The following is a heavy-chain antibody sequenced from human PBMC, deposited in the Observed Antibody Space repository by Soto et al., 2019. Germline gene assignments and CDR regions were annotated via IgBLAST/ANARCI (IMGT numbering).Heavy chain of an antibody. CDR2: IYYSGST. CDR1: GGSISSGDYY. CDR3: AGARTMRWLQLFFDY. V-gene: IGHV4-30-4*01. D-gene: IGHD5-12*01. Sequence: QVQLQESGPGLVKPSQTLSLTCTVSGGSISSGDYYWSWIRQPPGKGLEWIGYIYYSGSTYYNPSLKSRVTISVDTSKNQFSLKLSSVTAADTAVYYCAGARTMRWLQLFFDYWGQGTLVTVSS. J-gene: IGHJ4*02.